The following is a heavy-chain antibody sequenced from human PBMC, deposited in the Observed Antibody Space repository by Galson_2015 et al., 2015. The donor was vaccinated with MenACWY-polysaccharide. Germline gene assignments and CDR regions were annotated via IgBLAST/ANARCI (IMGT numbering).Heavy chain of an antibody. Sequence: SLRLSCAASGLTFSSYAIHWVRQAPGKGLDWVAVISYDATSKYYGDSVEGRFTISRDNSKNTLYLQMNSLRGEDTAVYYCARSYCSRTTCYGMDVWGQGTTVTVSS. J-gene: IGHJ6*02. CDR3: ARSYCSRTTCYGMDV. CDR1: GLTFSSYA. CDR2: ISYDATSK. D-gene: IGHD2-2*01. V-gene: IGHV3-30-3*01.